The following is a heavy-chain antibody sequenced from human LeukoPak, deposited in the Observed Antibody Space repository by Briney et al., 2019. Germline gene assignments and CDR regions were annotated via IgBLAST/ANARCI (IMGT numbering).Heavy chain of an antibody. CDR2: IYPGDSDT. CDR3: ARVLAAAGTYYYYGMDV. CDR1: GYSFTSYW. J-gene: IGHJ6*02. V-gene: IGHV5-51*01. Sequence: GESLKISCKGSGYSFTSYWIGWARQMPGKGLEWMGIIYPGDSDTRYSPSSQGQVTISADKSISTAYLQWSSLKASDTAMYYCARVLAAAGTYYYYGMDVWGQGTTVTVSS. D-gene: IGHD6-13*01.